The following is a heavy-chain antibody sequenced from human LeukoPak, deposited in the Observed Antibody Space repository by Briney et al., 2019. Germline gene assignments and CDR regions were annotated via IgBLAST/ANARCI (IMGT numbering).Heavy chain of an antibody. D-gene: IGHD6-13*01. Sequence: ASVKVSCKASEYTFTSNRMHWVRQAPGQGLEWMAITDPNSGGTRYAQTFQSRITMTRDTSTSTVYMELSSLSSEDTALYYCARDSSNWSFDYWGQGTLVTVSS. J-gene: IGHJ4*02. CDR3: ARDSSNWSFDY. V-gene: IGHV1-46*01. CDR2: TDPNSGGT. CDR1: EYTFTSNR.